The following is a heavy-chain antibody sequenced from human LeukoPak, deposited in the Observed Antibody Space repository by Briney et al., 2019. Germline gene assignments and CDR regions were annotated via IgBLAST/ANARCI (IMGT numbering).Heavy chain of an antibody. CDR3: SQLRQDSGGYLVDY. V-gene: IGHV1-69*05. CDR2: IIPIFGTA. D-gene: IGHD1-26*01. CDR1: GGTFSSYA. J-gene: IGHJ4*02. Sequence: ASVKVSCKASGGTFSSYAISWVRQAPGQGLEWMGGIIPIFGTANYAQNFLGRVTITTDESTSTAYMELSSLRSEDTAVYYCSQLRQDSGGYLVDYWGQGTLVTVSS.